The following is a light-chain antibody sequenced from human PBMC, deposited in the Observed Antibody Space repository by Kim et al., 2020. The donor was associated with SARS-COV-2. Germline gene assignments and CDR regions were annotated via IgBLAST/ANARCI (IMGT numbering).Light chain of an antibody. V-gene: IGKV1-5*03. J-gene: IGKJ1*01. CDR1: QGIDSW. Sequence: DIQMTQSPSMVSASVGDRVTITCRASQGIDSWLAWYQQKPGKAPNLLIYQASLLENGVPSSFSGSGSGTDFTLSISSLQPDDFATYYCQQYRTYPWTFGHGTKVDIK. CDR2: QAS. CDR3: QQYRTYPWT.